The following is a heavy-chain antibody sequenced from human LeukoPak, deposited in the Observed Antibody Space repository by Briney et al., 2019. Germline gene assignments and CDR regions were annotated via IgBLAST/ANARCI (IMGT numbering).Heavy chain of an antibody. D-gene: IGHD3-16*02. CDR3: ARDRKDYDYVWGSYRYTEWYAFDI. CDR2: IYYSGST. CDR1: GGSISSGDYY. Sequence: SQTLSLTCTVSGGSISSGDYYWSWIRQPPGKGLEWIGYIYYSGSTYYNPSLKSRVTISVDTSKNQFSLKLSSVTAADTAVYYCARDRKDYDYVWGSYRYTEWYAFDIWGQGTMVTVSS. J-gene: IGHJ3*02. V-gene: IGHV4-30-4*01.